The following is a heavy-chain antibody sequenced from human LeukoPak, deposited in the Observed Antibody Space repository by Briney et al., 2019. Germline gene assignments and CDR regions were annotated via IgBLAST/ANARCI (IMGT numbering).Heavy chain of an antibody. CDR3: ARLVYYDSSGYYYDY. CDR2: IYPGDSDT. CDR1: GYSFTNYW. V-gene: IGHV5-51*01. J-gene: IGHJ4*02. Sequence: GESLKISCKGSGYSFTNYWIGWVRQMPGKGLEWMGIIYPGDSDTRYSPSFQGQVTISADKSISTAYLQWSSLKASDTAMYYCARLVYYDSSGYYYDYWGQGTLVTVSS. D-gene: IGHD3-22*01.